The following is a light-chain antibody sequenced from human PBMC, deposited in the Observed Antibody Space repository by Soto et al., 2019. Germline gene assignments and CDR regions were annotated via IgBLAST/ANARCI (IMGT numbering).Light chain of an antibody. CDR2: WAS. CDR1: QSVLYNSNNKNY. Sequence: DIVMTQSPDSLAVSLGERATINCKSSQSVLYNSNNKNYLTWYQHKPGQPPKLLIYWASTRESGVPDLFSGSGSGTDFTLTISSLQAEDVAVYYCQQYYSTPHTFGGGTKVEIK. CDR3: QQYYSTPHT. V-gene: IGKV4-1*01. J-gene: IGKJ4*01.